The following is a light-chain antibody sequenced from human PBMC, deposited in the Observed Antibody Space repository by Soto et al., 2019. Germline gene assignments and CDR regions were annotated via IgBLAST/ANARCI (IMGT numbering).Light chain of an antibody. J-gene: IGLJ1*01. CDR2: DVT. CDR1: SSDVGNNNY. V-gene: IGLV2-14*01. CDR3: SSFTGSSYV. Sequence: QSALTQPASVSRSPGQSITISCTGTSSDVGNNNYVSWYQQNPGKAPKVMICDVTNRPSGVSNRFSGSKSGNTASLTISGLQAEDEADYYCSSFTGSSYVFGTGTKVTVL.